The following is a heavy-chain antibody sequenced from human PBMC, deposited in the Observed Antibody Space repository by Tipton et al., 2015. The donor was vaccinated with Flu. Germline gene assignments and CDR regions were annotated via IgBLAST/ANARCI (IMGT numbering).Heavy chain of an antibody. J-gene: IGHJ4*02. D-gene: IGHD3-10*01. CDR3: ATTTYYYGSGSHDY. V-gene: IGHV4-38-2*02. Sequence: LSLTCTVSGYSISSRYYWGWIRQPPGKGLEWIGCVYHGGTTYYNPSLKSRVAISLDTFQNQFSLKLTSATAADTAVYYCATTTYYYGSGSHDYWGQGTLVTVSS. CDR1: GYSISSRYY. CDR2: VYHGGTT.